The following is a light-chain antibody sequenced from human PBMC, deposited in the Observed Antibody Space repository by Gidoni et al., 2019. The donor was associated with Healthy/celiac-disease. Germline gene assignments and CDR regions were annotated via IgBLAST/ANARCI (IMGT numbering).Light chain of an antibody. CDR1: QSVSSSY. J-gene: IGKJ1*01. CDR2: GAS. CDR3: QQYGSSPL. V-gene: IGKV3-20*01. Sequence: EIVLTQSPGTLSLSPGERATLSCRASQSVSSSYLAWYQQKPGQAPRLLIYGASSRATGIPDRFSGSGSGTDFTLTISRLEPEDFAVYYCQQYGSSPLFGQXTKVETK.